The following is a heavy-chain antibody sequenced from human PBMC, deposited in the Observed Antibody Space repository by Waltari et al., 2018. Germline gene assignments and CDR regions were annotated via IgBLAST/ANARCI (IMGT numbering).Heavy chain of an antibody. V-gene: IGHV3-30*02. J-gene: IGHJ4*02. Sequence: QVQLVESGGGVVQPGGSLRLSCAASGFTFSNYGMHWVRQAPGKGLEWGAFIRNDGSNENYVDSVKGRFTISRDNSKNTLYLHINGLRAEDTAVYYCAKDKLKRSSSWGVDYWGQGTQVTVSS. CDR3: AKDKLKRSSSWGVDY. D-gene: IGHD6-6*01. CDR2: IRNDGSNE. CDR1: GFTFSNYG.